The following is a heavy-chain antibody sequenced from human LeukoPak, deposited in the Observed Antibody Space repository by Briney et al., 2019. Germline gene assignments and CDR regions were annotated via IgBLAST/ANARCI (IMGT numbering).Heavy chain of an antibody. CDR2: IRFTGSYI. CDR1: GFTFSHYS. J-gene: IGHJ6*02. D-gene: IGHD6-6*01. CDR3: ARDSSSDYYYYGMDV. V-gene: IGHV3-21*01. Sequence: GGSLRLSCVATGFTFSHYSMNWVRQAPGKGLEWVSSIRFTGSYIYYADSVKGRFTISRDNAKNSPYLQMKSLRAEDTAVYYCARDSSSDYYYYGMDVWGQGTTVTVSS.